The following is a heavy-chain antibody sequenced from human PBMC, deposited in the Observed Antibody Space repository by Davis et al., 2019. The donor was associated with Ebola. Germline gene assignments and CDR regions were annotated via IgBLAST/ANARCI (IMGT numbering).Heavy chain of an antibody. CDR2: ISSSGSTI. D-gene: IGHD5-24*01. CDR1: GFTFSSYE. J-gene: IGHJ4*02. V-gene: IGHV3-48*03. Sequence: GESLKISCAASGFTFSSYEMNWVRQAPGKGLEWVSYISSSGSTIYYADSVKGRFTISRDNAKNSLYLQMNRLRAEDTAVYYCAREGSKRWLQFLNWGQGTLVTVSS. CDR3: AREGSKRWLQFLN.